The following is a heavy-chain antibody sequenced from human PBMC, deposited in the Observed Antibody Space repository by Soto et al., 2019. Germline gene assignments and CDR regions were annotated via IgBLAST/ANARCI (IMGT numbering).Heavy chain of an antibody. V-gene: IGHV3-33*01. J-gene: IGHJ4*02. Sequence: QVQLVESGGGVVQPGRSLRLSCAASGFTFSSYGMHWVRQAPGKGLEWVAVIWYDGSNKYYADSVKGRFTISRDNSKNTLYLKMNSLRAEDTAVYYCARDGGSYRYIPFDYWGQGTLVTVSS. D-gene: IGHD3-16*02. CDR3: ARDGGSYRYIPFDY. CDR1: GFTFSSYG. CDR2: IWYDGSNK.